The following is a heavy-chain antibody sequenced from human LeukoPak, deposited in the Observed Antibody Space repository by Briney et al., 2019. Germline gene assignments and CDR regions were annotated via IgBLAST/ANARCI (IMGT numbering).Heavy chain of an antibody. V-gene: IGHV3-23*01. Sequence: GGSLRLSCAASGFTSSSYAMSWVRQAPGKGLEWVSAISGSGGSTYYADSVKGRFTISRDNSKNTLYLQMNSLRAEDTAVYYCAKAHPRSRYGDHYIGPFDYWGQGTLVTVSS. J-gene: IGHJ4*02. D-gene: IGHD4-17*01. CDR1: GFTSSSYA. CDR3: AKAHPRSRYGDHYIGPFDY. CDR2: ISGSGGST.